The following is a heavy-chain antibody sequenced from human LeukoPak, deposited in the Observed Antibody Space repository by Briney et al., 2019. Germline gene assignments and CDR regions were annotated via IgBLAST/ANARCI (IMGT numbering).Heavy chain of an antibody. CDR1: GFTFSDYY. Sequence: GGSLRLSCAVSGFTFSDYYMSWIRQAPGKGLEWVSYISSSGSTIYYADSVKGRFTISRDNAKNSLYLQMNSLRAEDTAVYYCAREGSDGYDSSGYYHDVDYWGQGTLVTVSS. CDR3: AREGSDGYDSSGYYHDVDY. J-gene: IGHJ4*02. CDR2: ISSSGSTI. V-gene: IGHV3-11*01. D-gene: IGHD3-22*01.